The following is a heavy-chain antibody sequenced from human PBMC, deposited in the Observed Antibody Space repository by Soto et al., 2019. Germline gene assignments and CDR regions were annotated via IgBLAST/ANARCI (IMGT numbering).Heavy chain of an antibody. CDR1: GGTFSSYA. D-gene: IGHD3-16*02. CDR2: IIPIFGTA. CDR3: ARSYYDYVWGSYRSYYFDY. Sequence: AVKVSCKASGGTFSSYAISWVRQAPGQGLEWMGGIIPIFGTANYAQKFQGRVTITAGESTSTAYMELSSLRSEDTAVYYCARSYYDYVWGSYRSYYFDYWGQGTLVTVSS. V-gene: IGHV1-69*13. J-gene: IGHJ4*02.